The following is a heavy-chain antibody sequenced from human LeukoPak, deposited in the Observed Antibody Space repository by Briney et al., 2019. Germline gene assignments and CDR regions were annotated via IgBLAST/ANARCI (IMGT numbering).Heavy chain of an antibody. Sequence: SVKVSCKASGGTFSIYAISWVRQAPGQGLEWMGGIIPIFGTANYAQKFQGRVTITADESTSTAYMELSSLRSEDTAVYYCARDPGTAMVWNRQREGDNWFDPWGQGTLVTVSS. V-gene: IGHV1-69*13. D-gene: IGHD5-18*01. CDR2: IIPIFGTA. CDR3: ARDPGTAMVWNRQREGDNWFDP. J-gene: IGHJ5*02. CDR1: GGTFSIYA.